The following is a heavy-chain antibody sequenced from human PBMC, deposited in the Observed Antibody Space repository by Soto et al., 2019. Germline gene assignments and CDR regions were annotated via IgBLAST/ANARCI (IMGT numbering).Heavy chain of an antibody. Sequence: QVQLVQSGAEEKKPGASVKVSCKASGYTFTSYAMHWVRQAPGQRLEWMGWINAGNGNTKYSQKFQGRVTITRDTAASTAYMELSSLRSEDTAVYYCARDRQLWFFDYWGQGTLVTVSS. V-gene: IGHV1-3*05. CDR1: GYTFTSYA. CDR3: ARDRQLWFFDY. D-gene: IGHD5-18*01. CDR2: INAGNGNT. J-gene: IGHJ4*02.